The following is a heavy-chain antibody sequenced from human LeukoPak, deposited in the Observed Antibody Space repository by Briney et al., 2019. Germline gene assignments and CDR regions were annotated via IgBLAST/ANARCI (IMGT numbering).Heavy chain of an antibody. CDR3: ARDSGYDFYYFDY. CDR2: MNPNSGNT. CDR1: GYTFTTYD. J-gene: IGHJ4*02. Sequence: ASVKVSCKASGYTFTTYDINWVRQATGQGLEWMGWMNPNSGNTGYAQKFQGRVTMTRNTSISTAYMELSSLRSEDTAVYYCARDSGYDFYYFDYWGQGTLVTVSS. V-gene: IGHV1-8*01. D-gene: IGHD5-12*01.